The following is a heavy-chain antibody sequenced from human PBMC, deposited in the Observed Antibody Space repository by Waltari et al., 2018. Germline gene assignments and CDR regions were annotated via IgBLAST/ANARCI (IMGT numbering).Heavy chain of an antibody. CDR1: GFTFSSYW. CDR3: ARISGYYDAFDI. D-gene: IGHD3-22*01. CDR2: IKQDGSEK. Sequence: EVQLVESGGGLVQPGGSLRLSCAASGFTFSSYWMSWVRQAPGKGLEGVAKIKQDGSEKYYVDSVKGRLTISRDNAKNALYLQMNSLRAEDTAVYYCARISGYYDAFDIWGQGTMVTVSS. V-gene: IGHV3-7*01. J-gene: IGHJ3*02.